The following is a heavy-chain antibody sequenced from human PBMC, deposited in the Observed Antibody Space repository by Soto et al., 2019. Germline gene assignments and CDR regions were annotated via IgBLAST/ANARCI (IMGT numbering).Heavy chain of an antibody. CDR2: IIGNGDTA. CDR3: AKDYDYGDSLPFDY. Sequence: EVQLLEAGGGLVQPGGSLRLSCAASGFSFRNYGMSWVRQAPGKGLEWLSAIIGNGDTAYYADSVRGRFTISRDNSKNTLYLQLNDLGAEDTAIDYCAKDYDYGDSLPFDYWGQGTLVTVSS. D-gene: IGHD4-17*01. J-gene: IGHJ4*02. V-gene: IGHV3-23*01. CDR1: GFSFRNYG.